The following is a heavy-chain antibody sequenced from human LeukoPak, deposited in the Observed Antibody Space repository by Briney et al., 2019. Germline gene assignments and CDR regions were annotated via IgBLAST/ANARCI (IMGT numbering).Heavy chain of an antibody. CDR3: AREKADYYYGMDV. Sequence: SETLSLTCAVSGGSISSGGYSWSWIRQPPGKGLEWIGYIYHSGSTYYNPSLKSRVTISVGRSKNQFSLKLSSVTAADTAVYYCAREKADYYYGMDVWGQGTTVTVSS. V-gene: IGHV4-30-2*01. J-gene: IGHJ6*02. CDR2: IYHSGST. CDR1: GGSISSGGYS.